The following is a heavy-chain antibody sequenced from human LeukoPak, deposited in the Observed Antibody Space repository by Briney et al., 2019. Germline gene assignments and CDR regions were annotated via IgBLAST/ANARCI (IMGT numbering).Heavy chain of an antibody. CDR1: GFTFTTSA. CDR2: IVVDSGNT. J-gene: IGHJ4*02. Sequence: SVTVSFKSSGFTFTTSAVQWVRQARGQRLEWIGWIVVDSGNTNYAQKFQERVTITRDMSTGTAYMELSSLRSEVTAMYYCARGGGVITTHDDYWGQGTLVTFSS. V-gene: IGHV1-58*01. D-gene: IGHD3-16*02. CDR3: ARGGGVITTHDDY.